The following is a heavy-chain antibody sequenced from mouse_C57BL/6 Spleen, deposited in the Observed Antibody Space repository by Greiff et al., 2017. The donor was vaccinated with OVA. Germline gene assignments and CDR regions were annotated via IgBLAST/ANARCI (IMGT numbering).Heavy chain of an antibody. CDR1: GFNIKDYY. CDR2: IDPEDGET. Sequence: VQLQQSGAELVKPGASVKLSCTASGFNIKDYYMHWVKQRTEQGLEWIGRIDPEDGETKYAPKFPGKATITADTSSNTAYLQLSSLTSEDTAVYYCARNDYGGFAYWGQGALVTVSA. D-gene: IGHD2-4*01. V-gene: IGHV14-2*01. CDR3: ARNDYGGFAY. J-gene: IGHJ3*01.